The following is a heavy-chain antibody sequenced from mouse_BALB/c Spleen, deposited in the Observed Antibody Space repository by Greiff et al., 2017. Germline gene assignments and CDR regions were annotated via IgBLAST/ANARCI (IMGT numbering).Heavy chain of an antibody. V-gene: IGHV5-6-3*01. CDR3: ARSGTATLAY. J-gene: IGHJ3*01. Sequence: EVKLVESGGGLVQPGGSLKLSCAASGFTFSSYGMSWVRQTPDKRLELVATINSNGGSTYYPDSVKGRFTISRDNAKNTLYLQMSSLKSEDTAMYYCARSGTATLAYWGQGTLVTVSA. CDR2: INSNGGST. D-gene: IGHD1-2*01. CDR1: GFTFSSYG.